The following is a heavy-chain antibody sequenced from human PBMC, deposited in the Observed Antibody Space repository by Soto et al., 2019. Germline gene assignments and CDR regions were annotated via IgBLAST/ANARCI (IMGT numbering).Heavy chain of an antibody. CDR2: ISGYNGNT. CDR3: ARGGSSWSAEYYQH. CDR1: GYTFTNYG. Sequence: QVQLVQSGVEVKKPGASVKLSCKASGYTFTNYGISWVRQAPGQGPEWMGWISGYNGNTKYAQTLQGRVTMTTDTSTSTVYMELRSLRLDDTAVYYCARGGSSWSAEYYQHWGHGTLVIVSS. J-gene: IGHJ1*01. D-gene: IGHD6-13*01. V-gene: IGHV1-18*01.